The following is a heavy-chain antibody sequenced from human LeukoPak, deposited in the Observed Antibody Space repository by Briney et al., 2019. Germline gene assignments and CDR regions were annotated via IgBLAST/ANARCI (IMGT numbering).Heavy chain of an antibody. CDR2: IYYSGST. V-gene: IGHV4-39*07. D-gene: IGHD3-22*01. J-gene: IGHJ4*02. Sequence: SETLSLTCTVSGGSISSSSYYWGWIRQPPGKGLEWIGSIYYSGSTYYNPSLKSRVTISVDTSKNQFSLKLSSVTAADTAVYYCASGFSMIVVSFDYWGQGTLVTVSS. CDR1: GGSISSSSYY. CDR3: ASGFSMIVVSFDY.